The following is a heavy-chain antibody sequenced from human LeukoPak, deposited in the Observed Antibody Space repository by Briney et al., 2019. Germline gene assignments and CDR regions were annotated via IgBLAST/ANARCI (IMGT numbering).Heavy chain of an antibody. V-gene: IGHV3-23*01. CDR1: GFTFSSYA. J-gene: IGHJ6*02. CDR3: AKAPSVTMVRGVSYYYYGMDV. CDR2: ISGSGGST. Sequence: GGSLRLSCAASGFTFSSYAMSWVRQAPGKGLEWVSAISGSGGSTYYADSVKGRFTISRDNSKNTLYLQMNSLRAEDTAVYYCAKAPSVTMVRGVSYYYYGMDVWGQGTTVTVSS. D-gene: IGHD3-10*01.